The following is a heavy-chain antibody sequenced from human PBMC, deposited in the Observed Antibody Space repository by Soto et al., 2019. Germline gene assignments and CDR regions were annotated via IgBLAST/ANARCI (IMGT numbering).Heavy chain of an antibody. Sequence: ETLSLTCIASGGSINSGGYYWSWVRQAPVKGLEWVSAISGSGGSTYYADSVKGRLTISRDNAQNSLFLQMNSLRDEDTAVYYCARDRGNFDWPPLGYLDLWGQGILLTVSS. CDR2: ISGSGGST. CDR1: GGSINSGGYY. V-gene: IGHV3-23*01. CDR3: ARDRGNFDWPPLGYLDL. J-gene: IGHJ4*02. D-gene: IGHD3-9*01.